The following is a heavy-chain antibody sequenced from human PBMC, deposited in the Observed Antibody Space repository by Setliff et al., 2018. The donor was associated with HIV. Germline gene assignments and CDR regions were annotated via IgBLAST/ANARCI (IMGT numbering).Heavy chain of an antibody. CDR3: ASFFVTTVTNQDY. Sequence: SETLSLTCSVSGASINRGDYHWNWIRHPPGKGLEWIGYMFSNGSTSYNPSLKSRVTISVDTSNNQFSLKLTSVTAADTAMYYCASFFVTTVTNQDYWGQGTPVTV. CDR2: MFSNGST. V-gene: IGHV4-30-4*08. CDR1: GASINRGDYH. D-gene: IGHD4-17*01. J-gene: IGHJ4*02.